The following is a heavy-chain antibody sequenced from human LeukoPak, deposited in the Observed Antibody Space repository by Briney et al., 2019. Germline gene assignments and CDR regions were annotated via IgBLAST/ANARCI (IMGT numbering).Heavy chain of an antibody. J-gene: IGHJ4*02. D-gene: IGHD2-15*01. CDR3: ATVTKYCSGGSCYLWTFDY. CDR2: IFPSGGEI. CDR1: GFTFSTFA. V-gene: IGHV3-23*01. Sequence: GGSLRLSCAASGFTFSTFAMIWVRQPPGKGLEWVSSIFPSGGEIHYADSVRGRFTISRDNSKSTLSLQMNSLKASDTAMYYCATVTKYCSGGSCYLWTFDYWGQGTLVTVSS.